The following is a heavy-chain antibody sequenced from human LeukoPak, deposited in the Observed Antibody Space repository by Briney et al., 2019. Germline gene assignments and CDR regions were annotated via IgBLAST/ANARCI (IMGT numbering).Heavy chain of an antibody. CDR3: ARGGIPAAISMNWFDP. V-gene: IGHV4-4*07. CDR1: GGSTSSYY. CDR2: IYTSGIT. D-gene: IGHD2-2*01. Sequence: PSETLSLTCTVSGGSTSSYYWSWLRQPAGKGLEWLGRIYTSGITSYNPSFKSRVTMSVDTSKNQFSLKLISVTAADTAVYYCARGGIPAAISMNWFDPWGQGTLVTVSS. J-gene: IGHJ5*02.